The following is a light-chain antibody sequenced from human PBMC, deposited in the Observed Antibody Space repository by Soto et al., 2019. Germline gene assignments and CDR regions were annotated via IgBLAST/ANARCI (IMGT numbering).Light chain of an antibody. J-gene: IGLJ2*01. CDR1: SSDVGGYNY. V-gene: IGLV2-14*01. Sequence: QSALTQPASVSGSPGQSITISCTGTSSDVGGYNYVSWYQQHPGKAPKLMIYDVSNRPSGVSNRFSGSKSGNTASLTISGLQAEDEAEYYCSSSTSSSTLVVFGGGTKLTV. CDR3: SSSTSSSTLVV. CDR2: DVS.